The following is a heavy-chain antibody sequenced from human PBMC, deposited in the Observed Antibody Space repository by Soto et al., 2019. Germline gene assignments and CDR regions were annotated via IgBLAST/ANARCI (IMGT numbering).Heavy chain of an antibody. D-gene: IGHD2-21*02. CDR1: GDTFNNNA. CDR3: ATEVVTVTTLGWFDA. Sequence: QVQLVQSGTEVKKPGSSVKVSCRAYGDTFNNNAITWMRQTPGRGLEWLGEIVPIFGTTNYPQEFQGRVTITADTSTSTAYMELSRLISEDTAIYYCATEVVTVTTLGWFDAWGQGTLVTVSS. J-gene: IGHJ5*02. V-gene: IGHV1-69*06. CDR2: IVPIFGTT.